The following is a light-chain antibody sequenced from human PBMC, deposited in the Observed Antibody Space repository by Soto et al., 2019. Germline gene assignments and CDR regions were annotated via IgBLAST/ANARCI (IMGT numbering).Light chain of an antibody. CDR1: QDIRND. CDR2: AAS. Sequence: SSLSASVGDRVTITCRASQDIRNDLGWFQHRPGTAPKLLIYAASNLQDGVPSRFGGSGSGTDFTLTISSLQPEDFATYFCLQDYTYPWTFGQGTKVDIK. J-gene: IGKJ1*01. CDR3: LQDYTYPWT. V-gene: IGKV1-6*01.